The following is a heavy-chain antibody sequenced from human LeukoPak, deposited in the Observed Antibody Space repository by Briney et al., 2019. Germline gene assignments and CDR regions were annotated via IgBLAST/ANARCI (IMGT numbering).Heavy chain of an antibody. Sequence: ASVKVSCKASGGTFSSYAISWARQAPGQGLEWMGGIIPIFGTANYAQKFQGRVTITTDESTSTAYMELSSLRSEDTAVYYCARVYCGGDCYHDAFDIWGQGTMVTVSS. V-gene: IGHV1-69*05. CDR2: IIPIFGTA. CDR3: ARVYCGGDCYHDAFDI. CDR1: GGTFSSYA. D-gene: IGHD2-21*02. J-gene: IGHJ3*02.